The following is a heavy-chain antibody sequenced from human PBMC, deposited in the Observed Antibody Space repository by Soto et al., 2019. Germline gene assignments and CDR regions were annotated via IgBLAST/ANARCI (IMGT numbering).Heavy chain of an antibody. Sequence: GGSLRLSCAASGFTFDDYAMHWVRQAPGKGLEWVSGISWNSGSIGYADSVKGRFTISRDNAKNSPYLQMNSLRAEDTALYYCAKDSSSSWYYFDYWGQGT. J-gene: IGHJ4*02. CDR1: GFTFDDYA. CDR2: ISWNSGSI. V-gene: IGHV3-9*01. D-gene: IGHD6-13*01. CDR3: AKDSSSSWYYFDY.